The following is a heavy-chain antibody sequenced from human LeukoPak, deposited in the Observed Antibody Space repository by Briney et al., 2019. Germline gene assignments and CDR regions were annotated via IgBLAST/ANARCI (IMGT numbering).Heavy chain of an antibody. D-gene: IGHD5-12*01. CDR3: ARGGLRTGDY. J-gene: IGHJ4*02. Sequence: PGGSLRLSCAASGFTFSSYWMSWVRQAPGKGLEWVANIKQDGSEKYYVDSVKGGFTIHRDNAKNSLYLKMNSLRAEARAVYYCARGGLRTGDYWGQGTLVTVSS. CDR2: IKQDGSEK. CDR1: GFTFSSYW. V-gene: IGHV3-7*01.